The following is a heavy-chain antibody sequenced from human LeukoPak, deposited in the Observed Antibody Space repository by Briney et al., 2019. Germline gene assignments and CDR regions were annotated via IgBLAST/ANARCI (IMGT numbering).Heavy chain of an antibody. CDR3: ARIGEQHLLRWFDA. J-gene: IGHJ5*02. Sequence: GASVKVSCKASGFTFTSYGFSWVRQAPGQGLEWMGWISAYDGGTKYEQKFQGRVTTTIDTSTSTVYMELRSLRTDDTAVYYCARIGEQHLLRWFDAWGQGTLVTVSS. CDR1: GFTFTSYG. CDR2: ISAYDGGT. D-gene: IGHD3-10*01. V-gene: IGHV1-18*01.